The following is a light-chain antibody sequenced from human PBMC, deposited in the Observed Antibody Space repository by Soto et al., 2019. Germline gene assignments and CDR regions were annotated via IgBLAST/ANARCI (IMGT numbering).Light chain of an antibody. Sequence: ERVLTQSTATRSLSQRVSATLSCTASQSVSGYLAWYQQKPGQAPRLLIYDASNRATGIPARFSGSGSGTDFTLTIGRLDPEDFAVYYCQQRSNWPITFGQGTRLEIK. CDR3: QQRSNWPIT. V-gene: IGKV3-11*01. CDR2: DAS. CDR1: QSVSGY. J-gene: IGKJ5*01.